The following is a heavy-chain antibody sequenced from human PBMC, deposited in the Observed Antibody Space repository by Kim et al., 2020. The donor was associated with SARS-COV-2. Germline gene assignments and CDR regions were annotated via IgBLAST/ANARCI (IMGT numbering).Heavy chain of an antibody. CDR3: ARRGYSYDYFDS. CDR1: GGFISRCNHY. CDR2: IYYSAST. J-gene: IGHJ4*02. V-gene: IGHV4-39*02. Sequence: SETLSLTCSVSGGFISRCNHYWGRLRPPQGLGLVGNGNIYYSASTTYNLYIKSPITVSVDTYQNAFSLKANSVTAAAMDVYSCARRGYSYDYFDSWGKGT. D-gene: IGHD5-18*01.